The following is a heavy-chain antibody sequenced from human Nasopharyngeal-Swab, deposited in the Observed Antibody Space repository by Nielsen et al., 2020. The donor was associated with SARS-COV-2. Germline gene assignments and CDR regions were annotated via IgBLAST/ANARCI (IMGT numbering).Heavy chain of an antibody. J-gene: IGHJ4*02. CDR3: ARNRLSRQQQLVLGY. Sequence: GESLKISCAASGFTFNSYSMNWVRQAPGKGLEWVSYISSSSSTIYYADSVKGRFTISRDNAKNSLYLQMNSLRAEDTAVYYCARNRLSRQQQLVLGYWGQGTLVTVSS. D-gene: IGHD6-13*01. CDR1: GFTFNSYS. CDR2: ISSSSSTI. V-gene: IGHV3-48*01.